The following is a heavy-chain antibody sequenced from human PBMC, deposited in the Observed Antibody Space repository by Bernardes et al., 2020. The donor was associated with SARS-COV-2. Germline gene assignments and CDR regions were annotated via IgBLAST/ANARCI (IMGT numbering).Heavy chain of an antibody. CDR3: ARERAAAGYDSYYYYGMDV. CDR1: GFTFSDYY. Sequence: GGSLRLSCAASGFTFSDYYISWVRQAPGKGLEWVSYISSSGSHIYYADSVKGRFTISRDNGKNSLYLQMSSLGAEDTAVYYCARERAAAGYDSYYYYGMDVWGQGTTVSVSS. CDR2: ISSSGSHI. J-gene: IGHJ6*02. V-gene: IGHV3-11*01. D-gene: IGHD6-13*01.